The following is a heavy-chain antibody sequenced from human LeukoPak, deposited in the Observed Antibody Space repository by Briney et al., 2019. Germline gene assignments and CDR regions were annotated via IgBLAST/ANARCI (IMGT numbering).Heavy chain of an antibody. Sequence: GGSLRLSCAASGFTLSSYAMSWVRQAPGKGLEWVSAISGSGGSTYYADSVKGRFTISRDNSKNTLYLQMNSLRAEGTAVYYCAKAPFQDIVANWFDPWGQGTLVTVSS. CDR3: AKAPFQDIVANWFDP. V-gene: IGHV3-23*01. CDR1: GFTLSSYA. J-gene: IGHJ5*02. D-gene: IGHD5-12*01. CDR2: ISGSGGST.